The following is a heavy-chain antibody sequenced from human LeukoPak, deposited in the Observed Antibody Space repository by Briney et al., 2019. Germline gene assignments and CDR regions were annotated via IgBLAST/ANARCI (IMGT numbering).Heavy chain of an antibody. CDR2: IYPGDSDT. D-gene: IGHD6-6*01. J-gene: IGHJ3*02. CDR1: GYSFTSYW. CDR3: ARGDVIAARSVAFDI. V-gene: IGHV5-51*01. Sequence: GESLKISCKGSGYSFTSYWIGWVRQMPGKGLEWMGIIYPGDSDTRYSPSFQGQVTISADKSISTAYLQWSSLKASDTAMYYCARGDVIAARSVAFDIWGQGTMVTVSS.